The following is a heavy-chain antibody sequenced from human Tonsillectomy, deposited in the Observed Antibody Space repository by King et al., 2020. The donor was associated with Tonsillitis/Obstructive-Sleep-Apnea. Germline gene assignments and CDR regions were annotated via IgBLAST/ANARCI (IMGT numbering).Heavy chain of an antibody. CDR2: ISSSGSAM. CDR3: ARDGVAATVLDAFYI. Sequence: VQLVESGGGLVQPGGSLRLSCAASGFTFSSYEMNWVRQAPGKGREWVSYISSSGSAMYYADSVSGRFTISRDNAKNSLYLQINSLRAEDTAVYYCARDGVAATVLDAFYIWGQGTMVTVSS. CDR1: GFTFSSYE. J-gene: IGHJ3*02. D-gene: IGHD2-15*01. V-gene: IGHV3-48*03.